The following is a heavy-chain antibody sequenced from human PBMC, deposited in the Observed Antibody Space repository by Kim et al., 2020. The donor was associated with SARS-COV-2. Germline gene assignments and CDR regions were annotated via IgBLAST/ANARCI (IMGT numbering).Heavy chain of an antibody. J-gene: IGHJ4*02. CDR2: ISYDGSNK. Sequence: GGSLRLSCAASGFTFSSYAMHWVRQAPGKGLEWVAVISYDGSNKYYADSVKGRFTISRDNSKNTLYLQMNSLRAEDTAVYYCARDVITIFGVASYYFDYWGQGTLVTVSS. CDR3: ARDVITIFGVASYYFDY. CDR1: GFTFSSYA. D-gene: IGHD3-3*01. V-gene: IGHV3-30-3*01.